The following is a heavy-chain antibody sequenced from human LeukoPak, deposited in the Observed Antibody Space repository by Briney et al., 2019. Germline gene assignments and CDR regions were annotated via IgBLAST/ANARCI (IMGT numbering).Heavy chain of an antibody. J-gene: IGHJ4*02. CDR2: INHSGST. CDR3: ARGGYCSSTSCPHRIYYFDY. V-gene: IGHV4-34*01. CDR1: GGSFSGYY. Sequence: SETLSLTCAVYGGSFSGYYWSWIRQPPGKGLEWIGEINHSGSTNYNPSLKSRVTISVDTSKNQFSLKLSSVTAADTAVYYCARGGYCSSTSCPHRIYYFDYWGQGTLVTVSS. D-gene: IGHD2-2*01.